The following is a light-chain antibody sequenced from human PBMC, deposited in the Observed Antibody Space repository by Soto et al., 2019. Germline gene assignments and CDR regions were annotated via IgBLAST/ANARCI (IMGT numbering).Light chain of an antibody. CDR3: SSYAGSNTFV. CDR2: DVN. J-gene: IGLJ1*01. CDR1: SSDVGGYKY. V-gene: IGLV2-8*01. Sequence: QSALTQPASVSGSPGQSITISCTGSSSDVGGYKYVSWYRQNPGEAPELLIYDVNKRPSGVPDRFSGSKSGNTASLTVSGHQAEDDADFYCSSYAGSNTFVFGTGTKVTVL.